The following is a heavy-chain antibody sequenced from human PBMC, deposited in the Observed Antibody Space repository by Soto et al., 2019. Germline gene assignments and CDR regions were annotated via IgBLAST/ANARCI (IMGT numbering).Heavy chain of an antibody. J-gene: IGHJ4*02. CDR1: GFTFSSYG. V-gene: IGHV3-33*01. CDR3: ARGSGIAAAGTFFDY. CDR2: IWYDGSNK. Sequence: QVQLVESGGGVVQPGRSLRLSCAASGFTFSSYGMHWVRQAPGKGLEWVAVIWYDGSNKYYADSVKGRFTISRDNSKNTLYLQMNSLRAEDTAVYYCARGSGIAAAGTFFDYWGQGTLVTVSS. D-gene: IGHD6-13*01.